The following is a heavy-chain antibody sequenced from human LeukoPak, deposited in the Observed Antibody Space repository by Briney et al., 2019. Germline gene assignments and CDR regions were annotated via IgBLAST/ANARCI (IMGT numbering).Heavy chain of an antibody. D-gene: IGHD4-23*01. J-gene: IGHJ4*02. CDR3: ERVDYGVNLSPLSDC. Sequence: SATLSPTCTVSGGSTSSCIWSWSQQPPREGLWRGGYIHFSASTNYNPSLKSRLSISIDTSKNPFSLKLLSVTAADTAVYYCERVDYGVNLSPLSDCWGQGTLVTVSS. CDR2: IHFSAST. CDR1: GGSTSSCI. V-gene: IGHV4-59*01.